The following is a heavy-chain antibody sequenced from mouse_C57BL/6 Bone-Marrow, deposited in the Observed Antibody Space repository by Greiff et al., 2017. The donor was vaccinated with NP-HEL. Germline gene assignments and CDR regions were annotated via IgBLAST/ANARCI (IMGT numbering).Heavy chain of an antibody. V-gene: IGHV1-47*01. CDR1: GYTFTTYP. Sequence: QVQLQQSGAELVKPGASVKMSCKASGYTFTTYPIEWMKQNHGKSLEWIGNFHPYNDDTKYNEKFKGKATLTVEKSSSTVYLELSRLTSDDTAVYYCARGLRYYGSSDWYFDVWGTGTTVTVSS. J-gene: IGHJ1*03. D-gene: IGHD1-1*01. CDR2: FHPYNDDT. CDR3: ARGLRYYGSSDWYFDV.